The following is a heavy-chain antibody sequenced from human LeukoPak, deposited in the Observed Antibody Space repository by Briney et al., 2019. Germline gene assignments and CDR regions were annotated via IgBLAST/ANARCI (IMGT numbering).Heavy chain of an antibody. D-gene: IGHD2-15*01. CDR2: MNPNRGNT. Sequence: GASVKVSCKASGYTFTSYDINWVRQATGQGLEWMGWMNPNRGNTGYAQKFQGRVTITRNTSLSTAYMELSSLRSDDTAVYYCARGGGSSRRGWFDPWGQGTLVTVSS. CDR1: GYTFTSYD. CDR3: ARGGGSSRRGWFDP. V-gene: IGHV1-8*03. J-gene: IGHJ5*02.